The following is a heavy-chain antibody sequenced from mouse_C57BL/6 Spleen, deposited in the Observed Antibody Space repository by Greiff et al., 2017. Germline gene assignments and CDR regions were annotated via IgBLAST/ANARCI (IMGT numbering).Heavy chain of an antibody. V-gene: IGHV1-80*01. D-gene: IGHD1-1*01. CDR3: ARTTVVAPYYAMDY. CDR1: GYAFSSYW. CDR2: IYPGDGDT. J-gene: IGHJ4*01. Sequence: VQLQQSGAELVKPGASVKISCKASGYAFSSYWMNWVKQRPGKGLEWIGQIYPGDGDTNYNGKFKGKATLTAGKSSSTAYMQLSSLTSEDSAVYFCARTTVVAPYYAMDYWGQGTSVTVSS.